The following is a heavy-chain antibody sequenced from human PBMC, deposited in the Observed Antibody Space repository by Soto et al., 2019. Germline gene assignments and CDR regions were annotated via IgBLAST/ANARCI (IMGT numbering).Heavy chain of an antibody. V-gene: IGHV3-30*18. CDR3: AKEVTDYGGNAGLYFDL. CDR2: ISYDGSNK. J-gene: IGHJ2*01. CDR1: GFTFSSYG. D-gene: IGHD4-17*01. Sequence: QVQLVESGGGVVQPGRSLRLSCAASGFTFSSYGMHWVRQAPGKGLEWVAVISYDGSNKYYADSVKGRFTISRDNSKNTLYLQMNSLRAEDTAVYYCAKEVTDYGGNAGLYFDLWGRGTLVTVSS.